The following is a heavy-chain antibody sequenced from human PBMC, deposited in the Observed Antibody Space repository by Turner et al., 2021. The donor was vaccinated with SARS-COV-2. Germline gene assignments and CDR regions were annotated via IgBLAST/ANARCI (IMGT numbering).Heavy chain of an antibody. J-gene: IGHJ5*02. D-gene: IGHD6-13*01. CDR3: ASVGSSSWGFDP. CDR2: LKQDGSYK. CDR1: VFNFSSNW. Sequence: QMVEPGGAVDGPGGSVSTSCAACVFNFSSNWMSWVRESPGKGLEWVANLKQDGSYKYYVDSEKDRFTSARDNAKNSLYLQLNRLRAEDTAVLYCASVGSSSWGFDPWGQGTLVTVSS. V-gene: IGHV3-7*01.